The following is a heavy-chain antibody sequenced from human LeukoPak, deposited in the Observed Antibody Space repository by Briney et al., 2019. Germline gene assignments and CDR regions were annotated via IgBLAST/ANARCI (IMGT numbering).Heavy chain of an antibody. J-gene: IGHJ6*03. D-gene: IGHD2-21*02. Sequence: SQTLSLTCAISGDSVSSNSAAWNWIRQSPSRGLEWLGRTYYRSKWYNDYAVSVKSRITINPDTSKNQFSLQLNSVTPEDTAVYYCAREGVVVTAYYYYYMDVWGKGTTVTVSS. CDR1: GDSVSSNSAA. V-gene: IGHV6-1*01. CDR2: TYYRSKWYN. CDR3: AREGVVVTAYYYYYMDV.